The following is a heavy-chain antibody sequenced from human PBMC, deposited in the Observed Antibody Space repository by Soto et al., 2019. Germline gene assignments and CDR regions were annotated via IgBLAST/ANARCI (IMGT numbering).Heavy chain of an antibody. J-gene: IGHJ4*02. D-gene: IGHD2-2*01. Sequence: PSETLSLTCTVSGGSISSGGYYWSWIRQHPGKGLEWIGYIYYSGSTYYNPSLKSRVTISVDTSKNQFSLKLSSVTAADTAVYYFARAPLVGYCSIIRCYPGDFDYWGQGTLVTVSS. CDR3: ARAPLVGYCSIIRCYPGDFDY. CDR2: IYYSGST. V-gene: IGHV4-31*03. CDR1: GGSISSGGYY.